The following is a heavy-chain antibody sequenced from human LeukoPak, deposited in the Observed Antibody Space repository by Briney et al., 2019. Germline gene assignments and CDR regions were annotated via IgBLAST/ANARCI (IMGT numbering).Heavy chain of an antibody. D-gene: IGHD2-21*01. V-gene: IGHV3-9*01. CDR2: ISWNSGGI. J-gene: IGHJ3*02. Sequence: GGSLRLSCAASGFTFDDYAMHWVRQAPGKGLEWVSGISWNSGGIGYADSVKGRFTISRDNAKNSLYLQMNSLRAEDTALYYCAKLGAEYCGVDCYLDAFDIWGQETRVTVFS. CDR3: AKLGAEYCGVDCYLDAFDI. CDR1: GFTFDDYA.